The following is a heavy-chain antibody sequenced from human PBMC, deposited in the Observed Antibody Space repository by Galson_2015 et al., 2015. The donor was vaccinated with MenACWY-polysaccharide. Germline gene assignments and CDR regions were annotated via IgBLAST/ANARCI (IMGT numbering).Heavy chain of an antibody. CDR3: ARTIAAAGPYYYYYYGMDV. CDR1: GFTFSSYW. J-gene: IGHJ6*02. CDR2: IKQDGSEK. D-gene: IGHD6-13*01. Sequence: SLRLSCAASGFTFSSYWMSWVRQAPGKGLEWVANIKQDGSEKYYVDSVKGRFTISRDNAKNSLYLQMNSLRAEDTAVYYCARTIAAAGPYYYYYYGMDVWGQGTTVTVSS. V-gene: IGHV3-7*01.